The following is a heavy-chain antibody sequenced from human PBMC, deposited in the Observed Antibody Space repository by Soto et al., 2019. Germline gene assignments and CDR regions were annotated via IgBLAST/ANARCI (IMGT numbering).Heavy chain of an antibody. CDR3: ARESDYYDSSGYPYYYYGMDV. CDR1: GFTFSSYA. J-gene: IGHJ6*02. D-gene: IGHD3-22*01. Sequence: QVQLVESGGGVVQPGRSLRLSCAASGFTFSSYAMHWVRQAPGKGLEWVAVISYDGSNKYYADSVKGRFTISRDNSKNTLYLQMNSLRAEYTAVYYCARESDYYDSSGYPYYYYGMDVWGQGTTVTVSS. CDR2: ISYDGSNK. V-gene: IGHV3-30-3*01.